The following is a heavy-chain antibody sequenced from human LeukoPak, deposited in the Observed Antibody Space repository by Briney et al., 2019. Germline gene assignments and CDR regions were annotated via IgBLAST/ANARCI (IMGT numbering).Heavy chain of an antibody. D-gene: IGHD2-21*01. CDR3: ARVGLRYYHYYMDV. J-gene: IGHJ6*03. CDR2: IYYSGST. CDR1: GGSISSYY. V-gene: IGHV4-59*01. Sequence: PSETLSLTCTVSGGSISSYYWSWIRQPPGKGLEWIGYIYYSGSTNYNPSLKSRVTISVDTSKNQFSLKLSSVTAADTAVYYCARVGLRYYHYYMDVWGKGTTVTVSS.